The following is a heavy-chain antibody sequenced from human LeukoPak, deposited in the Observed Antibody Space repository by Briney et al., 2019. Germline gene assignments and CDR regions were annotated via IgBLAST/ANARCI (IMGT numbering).Heavy chain of an antibody. CDR3: ARETLGVTAFDI. CDR2: ISYDGSNK. J-gene: IGHJ3*02. D-gene: IGHD2-21*02. CDR1: GFTFSSYA. V-gene: IGHV3-30*04. Sequence: GRSLRLSCAASGFTFSSYAMHWVRQAPGKGLEWVAVISYDGSNKYYADSVKGRFTISRDNSKNTLYLQMNSLRAEDTAVYYCARETLGVTAFDIWGQGTMVTVSS.